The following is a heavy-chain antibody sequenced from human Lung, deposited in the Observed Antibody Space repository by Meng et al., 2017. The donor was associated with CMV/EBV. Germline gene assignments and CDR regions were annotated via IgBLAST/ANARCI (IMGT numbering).Heavy chain of an antibody. Sequence: GGSLRLXCAASGFMFSDYSMNWVRQAPGKGLEWVSSISNGGAYIYYADSVKGRFTISRDNAQNSLYLQMNSLRAEDTAVYYCARDVSPRSSVYFAIYYFYALDVWXQGTXVTVSS. CDR3: ARDVSPRSSVYFAIYYFYALDV. CDR2: ISNGGAYI. V-gene: IGHV3-21*01. J-gene: IGHJ6*02. CDR1: GFMFSDYS. D-gene: IGHD5/OR15-5a*01.